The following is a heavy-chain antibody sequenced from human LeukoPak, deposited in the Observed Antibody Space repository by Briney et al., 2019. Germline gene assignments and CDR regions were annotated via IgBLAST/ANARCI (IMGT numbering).Heavy chain of an antibody. CDR3: ARGVDGYNPFDY. J-gene: IGHJ4*02. CDR1: GYTFTGYY. V-gene: IGHV1-2*02. D-gene: IGHD5-12*01. CDR2: INPNSGGT. Sequence: ASVKVSCKASGYTFTGYYMHWVRQAPGQGLEWMGWINPNSGGTNYAQKFQGRVTMTRDTSVGTAYMELSRLRSDDTAVYYCARGVDGYNPFDYWGQGTLVTVSS.